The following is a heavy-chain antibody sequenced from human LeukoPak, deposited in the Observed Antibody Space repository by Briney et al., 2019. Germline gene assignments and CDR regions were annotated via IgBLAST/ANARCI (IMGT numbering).Heavy chain of an antibody. J-gene: IGHJ5*02. CDR2: INHSGST. CDR1: GGSFSGYY. D-gene: IGHD3-9*01. CDR3: ARGRSVLRYFDWLFQT. Sequence: SETLCLTCAVYGGSFSGYYWSWIRQPPGKGLEWIGEINHSGSTNYNPSLKSRVTISVDTSKNQFSLKLSSVTAADTAVYYSARGRSVLRYFDWLFQTWGQGTLVTVSS. V-gene: IGHV4-34*01.